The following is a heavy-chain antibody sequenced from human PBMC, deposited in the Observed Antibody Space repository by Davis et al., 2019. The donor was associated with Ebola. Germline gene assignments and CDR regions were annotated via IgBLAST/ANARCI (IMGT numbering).Heavy chain of an antibody. J-gene: IGHJ2*01. V-gene: IGHV3-15*01. CDR2: IKSKTDGGTT. Sequence: GGSLRLSCAASGFTFSSYSMNWVRQAPGKGLEWVGRIKSKTDGGTTDYAAPVKGRFAMSRDDSKNTLYLQMNSLKIEDTAVYYCTTLSTMTTMYFDLWGRGTLVTVSS. D-gene: IGHD4-17*01. CDR1: GFTFSSYS. CDR3: TTLSTMTTMYFDL.